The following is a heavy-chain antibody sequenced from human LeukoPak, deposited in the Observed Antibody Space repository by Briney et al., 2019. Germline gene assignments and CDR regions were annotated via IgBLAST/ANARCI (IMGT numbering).Heavy chain of an antibody. Sequence: SETLSLTCTVSGGSISSYYWSWLRQPPGKGLEWIGYIYYSGSTNYNPSLKSRVTISVDTSKNQFFLKLSSVTAADTAVYYCAREGYVFDYWGQGTLVTVSS. CDR1: GGSISSYY. J-gene: IGHJ4*02. CDR2: IYYSGST. CDR3: AREGYVFDY. D-gene: IGHD6-13*01. V-gene: IGHV4-59*01.